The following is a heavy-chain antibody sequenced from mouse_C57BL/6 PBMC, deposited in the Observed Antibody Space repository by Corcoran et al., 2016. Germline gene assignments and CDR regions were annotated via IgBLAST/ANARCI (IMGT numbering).Heavy chain of an antibody. Sequence: EVQLQQSGPELVKPGASVKISCKASGYTFTDYYMNWVKQSHGKSLEWIGDINPNNGGTSYNQKFKGKATLTVDKSSSTAYMELRSLTSEDSAVYYCARSGGVYDYDPDYFDYWGQGTTLTVSS. V-gene: IGHV1-26*01. J-gene: IGHJ2*01. CDR3: ARSGGVYDYDPDYFDY. CDR2: INPNNGGT. D-gene: IGHD2-4*01. CDR1: GYTFTDYY.